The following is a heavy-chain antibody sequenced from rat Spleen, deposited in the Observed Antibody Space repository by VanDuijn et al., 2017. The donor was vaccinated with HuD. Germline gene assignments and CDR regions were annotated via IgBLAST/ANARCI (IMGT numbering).Heavy chain of an antibody. CDR3: ARWKYTTDWFTY. CDR2: IWGDGST. V-gene: IGHV2-15*01. J-gene: IGHJ3*01. D-gene: IGHD1-6*01. Sequence: QVQLKESGPGLVQPSQTLSLTCTVSGFSLISYTVSWVRQPPGKGLEWMGGIWGDGSTNYNSALKYRLNISRDTSKSQVFLKMSSLQTEDTAMYFCARWKYTTDWFTYWGQGTLVTVSS. CDR1: GFSLISYT.